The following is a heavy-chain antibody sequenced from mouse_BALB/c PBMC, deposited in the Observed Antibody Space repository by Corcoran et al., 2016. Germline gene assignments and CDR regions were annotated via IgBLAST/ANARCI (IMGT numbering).Heavy chain of an antibody. D-gene: IGHD2-1*01. V-gene: IGHV3-6*02. Sequence: DVQLQESGPGLVKPSQSLSLTCSVTGYSITSGYYWNWIRQFPGNKLEWMGYISYDGSNNYNPSLKNRISITRDTSKNQFFLKLNSVTTEDTGTYYCASGNYWYFDVWGAGTTVTVSS. CDR1: GYSITSGYY. CDR2: ISYDGSN. CDR3: ASGNYWYFDV. J-gene: IGHJ1*01.